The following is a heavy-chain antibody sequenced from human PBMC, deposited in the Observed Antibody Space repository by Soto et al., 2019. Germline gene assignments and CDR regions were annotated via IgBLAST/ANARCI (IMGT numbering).Heavy chain of an antibody. CDR3: ARDLSFGSLDFDY. J-gene: IGHJ4*02. CDR2: FWADGRSN. V-gene: IGHV3-33*01. CDR1: GFTFSSYG. Sequence: GGSLRLSCAASGFTFSSYGMHWVRQAPGKGLEWVADFWADGRSNYYADSVKGRFTISRDNSKNTVFLQMNSLRAEDTAVYYCARDLSFGSLDFDYWGRGTRVTVSS. D-gene: IGHD3-16*01.